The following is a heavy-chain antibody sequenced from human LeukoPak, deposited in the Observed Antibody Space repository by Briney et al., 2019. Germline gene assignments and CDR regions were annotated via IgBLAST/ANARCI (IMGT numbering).Heavy chain of an antibody. CDR3: ARDRGVDPAFDY. CDR2: IYYSGST. Sequence: SETLSLTCTVSGGSISSGGYFWSWIRQHPGKGLEWIGYIYYSGSTYYNPSLKSRVTISVDTSKNQFSLKLSSVTAADTAVYYCARDRGVDPAFDYWGQGTLVTVSS. J-gene: IGHJ4*02. D-gene: IGHD5-24*01. CDR1: GGSISSGGYF. V-gene: IGHV4-31*03.